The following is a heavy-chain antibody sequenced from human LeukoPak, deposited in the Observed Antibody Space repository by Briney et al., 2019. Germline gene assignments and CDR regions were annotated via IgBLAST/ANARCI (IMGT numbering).Heavy chain of an antibody. CDR2: IIPIFGTA. V-gene: IGHV1-69*05. D-gene: IGHD6-6*01. Sequence: SVKVSCKASGGTFSSYAISWVRQAPGQGLEWMGRIIPIFGTANYAQKFQGRVTITTDESTSTAYMELSSLRSEDTALYYCARDLGSCKLGPWGQGTLVTVSS. CDR1: GGTFSSYA. CDR3: ARDLGSCKLGP. J-gene: IGHJ5*02.